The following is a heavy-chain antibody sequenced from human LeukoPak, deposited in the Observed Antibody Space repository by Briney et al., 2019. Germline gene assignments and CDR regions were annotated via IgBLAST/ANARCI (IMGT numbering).Heavy chain of an antibody. J-gene: IGHJ4*02. CDR3: AGWFGELLSLFTY. Sequence: SSETLSLTCAVSGYSIRSGNYWGWIRQPPGKGLQWIGSIYHSGSTYYNPSLKSRVTVSVDTSKNQFSLKLRSVTAADTAVYYCAGWFGELLSLFTYWGQGALVTVSS. V-gene: IGHV4-38-2*01. CDR1: GYSIRSGNY. D-gene: IGHD3-10*01. CDR2: IYHSGST.